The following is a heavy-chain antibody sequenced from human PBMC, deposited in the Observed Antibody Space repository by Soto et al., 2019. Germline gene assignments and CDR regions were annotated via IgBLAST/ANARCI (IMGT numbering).Heavy chain of an antibody. CDR1: GGTFSSYT. Sequence: QVQLVQSGAEVKKPGSSVKVSCKASGGTFSSYTISWVRQAPGQGLEWMGRIIPILGIANYAQKFQGRVTITADKSTRTAYMEAGRLRSEGTAVYYRASLDGYCSSTRRMEAWGPGTLVTVSS. J-gene: IGHJ5*02. CDR3: ASLDGYCSSTRRMEA. D-gene: IGHD2-2*03. CDR2: IIPILGIA. V-gene: IGHV1-69*02.